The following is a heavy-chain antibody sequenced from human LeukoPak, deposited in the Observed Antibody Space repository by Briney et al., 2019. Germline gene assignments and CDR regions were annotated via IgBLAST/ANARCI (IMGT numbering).Heavy chain of an antibody. CDR1: GYTFTSYD. Sequence: ASVKVSCKASGYTFTSYDINWVRQATRQGLEWMGWMNPNSGNTGYAQKFQGRVTMTRNTSISTAYMELSSLRSEDTAVYYCARARDGDILTGYLYYYYYGMDVWGQGTTVTVSS. D-gene: IGHD3-9*01. CDR3: ARARDGDILTGYLYYYYYGMDV. V-gene: IGHV1-8*01. CDR2: MNPNSGNT. J-gene: IGHJ6*02.